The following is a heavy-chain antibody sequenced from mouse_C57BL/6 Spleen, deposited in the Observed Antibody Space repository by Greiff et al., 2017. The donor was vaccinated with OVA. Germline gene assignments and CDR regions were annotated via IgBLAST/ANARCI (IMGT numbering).Heavy chain of an antibody. CDR1: GYTFTDYE. CDR2: IDPETGGT. J-gene: IGHJ3*01. Sequence: VQVVESGAELVRPGASVTLSCKASGYTFTDYEMHWVKQTPVHGLEWIGAIDPETGGTAYNQKFKGKAILTADKSSSTAYMELRSLTSEDSAVYYCTRPGTGFAYWGQGTLVTVSA. D-gene: IGHD4-1*01. V-gene: IGHV1-15*01. CDR3: TRPGTGFAY.